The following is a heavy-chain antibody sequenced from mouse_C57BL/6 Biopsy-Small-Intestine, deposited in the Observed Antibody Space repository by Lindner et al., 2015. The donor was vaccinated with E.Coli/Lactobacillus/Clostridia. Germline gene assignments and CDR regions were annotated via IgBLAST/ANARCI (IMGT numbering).Heavy chain of an antibody. CDR1: GYSFTGYF. D-gene: IGHD3-2*02. CDR2: INPYNGDT. CDR3: ARSGDFDY. J-gene: IGHJ2*01. Sequence: EVQLQESGPELVKPGDSVKISCKASGYSFTGYFMNWVMQSHGRSLEWIGRINPYNGDTFYNQKFKGKATLTVDKSSSTAHMELRSLTSEDSAVYYCARSGDFDYWGQGTTLTVSS. V-gene: IGHV1-20*01.